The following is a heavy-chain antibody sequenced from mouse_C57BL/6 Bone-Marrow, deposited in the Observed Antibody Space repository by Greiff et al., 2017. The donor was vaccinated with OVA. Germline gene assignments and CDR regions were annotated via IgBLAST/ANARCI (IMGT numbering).Heavy chain of an antibody. CDR1: GYTFTDYY. Sequence: EVQLQQSGPELVKPGASVKISCKASGYTFTDYYMNWVKQSHGKSLEWIGDINPNNGGTSYNQKFKGKATLTVDKSSSTAYMELRSLTSEDAAVYYCARNDYVRGDYWGQGTSVTVSS. CDR2: INPNNGGT. CDR3: ARNDYVRGDY. D-gene: IGHD2-4*01. J-gene: IGHJ4*01. V-gene: IGHV1-26*01.